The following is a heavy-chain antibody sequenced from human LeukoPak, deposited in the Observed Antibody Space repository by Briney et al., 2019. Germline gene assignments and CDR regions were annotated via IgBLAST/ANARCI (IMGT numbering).Heavy chain of an antibody. CDR2: INGGASST. CDR1: GLTLSGYW. V-gene: IGHV3-74*01. J-gene: IGHJ4*02. CDR3: ARARGNTYGYFEY. Sequence: PGGSLRLSCAASGLTLSGYWMHWVRQAPGKWLVWVSRINGGASSTSYADSVKGRFTISRDNAKSTLYLQMDSLRVEDTAVYYCARARGNTYGYFEYWGQGTLVTVSS. D-gene: IGHD5-18*01.